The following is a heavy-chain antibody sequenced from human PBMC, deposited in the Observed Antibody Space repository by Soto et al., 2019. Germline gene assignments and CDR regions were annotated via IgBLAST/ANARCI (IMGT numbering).Heavy chain of an antibody. J-gene: IGHJ6*03. V-gene: IGHV5-51*01. CDR2: IYPGDSDT. CDR1: GYSFTSYW. Sequence: PGESLKISCKGSGYSFTSYWIGWVRQMPGKGLEWMGIIYPGDSDTRYSPSFQGQVTISADKSISTAYLQWSSLKASDTAMYYCARHEIVVVAATPYYYYYRDVWGKGTTVTVSS. CDR3: ARHEIVVVAATPYYYYYRDV. D-gene: IGHD2-15*01.